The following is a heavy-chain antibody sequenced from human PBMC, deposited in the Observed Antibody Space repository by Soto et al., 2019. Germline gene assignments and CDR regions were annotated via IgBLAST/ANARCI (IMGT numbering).Heavy chain of an antibody. CDR3: ARGVDWSLGSRYYGMDV. CDR1: GGSISISNW. Sequence: PSETLSLTFSVSGGSISISNWCSFVRQPPGKGLEWIGEIYHSGSTNYNPSLKSRVTISVDKSKNQFSLKLSSVTAADTAVYYCARGVDWSLGSRYYGMDVWGQGTTVTVSS. D-gene: IGHD3-9*01. J-gene: IGHJ6*02. CDR2: IYHSGST. V-gene: IGHV4-4*02.